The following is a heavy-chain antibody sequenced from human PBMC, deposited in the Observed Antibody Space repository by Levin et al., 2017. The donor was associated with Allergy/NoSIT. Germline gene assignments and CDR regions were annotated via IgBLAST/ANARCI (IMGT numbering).Heavy chain of an antibody. Sequence: SETLSLTCAVYGGSFSGYYWSWIRQPPGKGLEWIGEINHSGSTNYNPSLKSRVTISVDTSKNQFSLKLSSVTAADTAVYYCARGGYCSGGSCNPRWDYWGQGTLVTVSS. V-gene: IGHV4-34*01. J-gene: IGHJ4*02. D-gene: IGHD2-15*01. CDR1: GGSFSGYY. CDR3: ARGGYCSGGSCNPRWDY. CDR2: INHSGST.